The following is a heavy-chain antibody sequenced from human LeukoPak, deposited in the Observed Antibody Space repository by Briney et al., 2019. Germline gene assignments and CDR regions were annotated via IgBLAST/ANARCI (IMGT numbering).Heavy chain of an antibody. CDR1: GYSISSGYY. CDR2: IYHSGST. D-gene: IGHD3-10*01. Sequence: PSETLSLTCAVSGYSISSGYYWGWIRQPPGKGLEWIGSIYHSGSTYYNPSLKSRVTISVDTSKNQFSLKLSSVTAADTAVYYCARRMVRGVIRIFDYWGQGTLVTVSS. CDR3: ARRMVRGVIRIFDY. V-gene: IGHV4-38-2*01. J-gene: IGHJ4*02.